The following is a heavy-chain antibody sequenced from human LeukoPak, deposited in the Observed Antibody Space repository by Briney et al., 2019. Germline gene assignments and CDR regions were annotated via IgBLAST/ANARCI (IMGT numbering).Heavy chain of an antibody. D-gene: IGHD1-26*01. Sequence: ARCLSLSCAASGLTFSTNCMDWVRPAPGKGLEWVSFISYDGSKQYYADSVKGRFTISRDNSKNTLYLQVNSLRPEDTAVYYCAKDLDSGSYYLDYWGQGTLVTVSS. J-gene: IGHJ4*02. CDR2: ISYDGSKQ. CDR1: GLTFSTNC. CDR3: AKDLDSGSYYLDY. V-gene: IGHV3-30*18.